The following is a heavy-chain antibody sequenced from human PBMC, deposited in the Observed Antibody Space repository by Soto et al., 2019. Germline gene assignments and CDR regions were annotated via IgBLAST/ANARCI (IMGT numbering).Heavy chain of an antibody. Sequence: QVQLQESGPGLVKPSQTLSLTCTVSGGSISSGDYYWSWIRQPPGKGLGWIGYIYYSGSTYYNPSPKGWVTISVSTAKNQFSLKLSSVTAADTAVYYCARGYVVVTGIDYWGQGTLVTVSS. CDR3: ARGYVVVTGIDY. CDR2: IYYSGST. J-gene: IGHJ4*02. V-gene: IGHV4-30-4*01. D-gene: IGHD2-21*02. CDR1: GGSISSGDYY.